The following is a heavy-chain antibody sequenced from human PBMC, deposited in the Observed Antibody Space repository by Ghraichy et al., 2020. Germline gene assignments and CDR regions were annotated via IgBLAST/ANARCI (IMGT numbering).Heavy chain of an antibody. CDR2: MWADGKKQ. CDR3: ARDRSYYADYQ. CDR1: GFNINSHG. Sequence: GGSLRLSCVASGFNINSHGMHWVRQAPGKGLEWAAVMWADGKKQHYADSVKGRFTISRDTFKNTVYLQMNSVRVEDTAVYYCARDRSYYADYQWGQGTLVTVSS. D-gene: IGHD3-16*01. J-gene: IGHJ4*02. V-gene: IGHV3-33*01.